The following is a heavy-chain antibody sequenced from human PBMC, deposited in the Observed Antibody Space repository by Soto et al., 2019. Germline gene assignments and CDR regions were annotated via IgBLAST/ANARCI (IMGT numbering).Heavy chain of an antibody. CDR3: AAADWLSQGPPSY. V-gene: IGHV3-48*03. J-gene: IGHJ4*02. CDR1: GFTFSSYE. D-gene: IGHD3-9*01. Sequence: PGGSLRLSCAASGFTFSSYEMNWVRQAPGKGLEWVSYISSSGSTIYYADSVKGRFTISRDNAKNSLYLQMNSLRAEDTAVYYCAAADWLSQGPPSYWGQGTLVTVSS. CDR2: ISSSGSTI.